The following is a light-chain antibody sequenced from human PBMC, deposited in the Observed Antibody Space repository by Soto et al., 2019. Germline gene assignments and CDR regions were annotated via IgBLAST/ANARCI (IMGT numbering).Light chain of an antibody. V-gene: IGLV2-23*01. CDR2: EAT. J-gene: IGLJ2*01. Sequence: QLVLTQPASVSGSPGQSITISCTGTSSDVGNYNLVSWYQHHPGKAPKLMIYEATKRPSGVSNRFSGSKSGNTASLTISGLQAEDEADYYCCSYAGSSNVVFGGGTKLTVL. CDR1: SSDVGNYNL. CDR3: CSYAGSSNVV.